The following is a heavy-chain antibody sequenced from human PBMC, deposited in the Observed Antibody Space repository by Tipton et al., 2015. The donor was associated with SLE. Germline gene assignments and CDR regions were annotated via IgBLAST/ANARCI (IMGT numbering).Heavy chain of an antibody. Sequence: TLSLTCTVSGGSISSYYWSWIRQPPGKGLGWIGYIYYSGSTNYNPSLKSRVTISVDTSKNQFSLKLSSVTAADTAVYYCARGYDSSGYYPYYFDYWGQGTLVTVSS. CDR3: ARGYDSSGYYPYYFDY. CDR1: GGSISSYY. J-gene: IGHJ4*02. CDR2: IYYSGST. D-gene: IGHD3-22*01. V-gene: IGHV4-59*01.